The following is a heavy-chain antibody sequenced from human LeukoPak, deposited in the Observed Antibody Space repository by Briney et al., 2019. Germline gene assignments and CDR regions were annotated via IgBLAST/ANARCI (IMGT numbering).Heavy chain of an antibody. CDR2: INHSGST. CDR1: GGSFSGYY. CDR3: ARVLKGGYDFWSGYYTVHFDY. J-gene: IGHJ4*02. Sequence: SETLSLTCAVYGGSFSGYYWSWIRQPPGKGLEWIGEINHSGSTNYNPSLKSRVTISVDTSKNQFSLKLSSVTAADTVVYYCARVLKGGYDFWSGYYTVHFDYWGQGTLVTVSS. V-gene: IGHV4-34*01. D-gene: IGHD3-3*01.